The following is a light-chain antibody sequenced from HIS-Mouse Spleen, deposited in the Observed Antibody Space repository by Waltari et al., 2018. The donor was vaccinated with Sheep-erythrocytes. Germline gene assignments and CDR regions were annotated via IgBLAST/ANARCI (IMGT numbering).Light chain of an antibody. CDR3: CSYAGSSTPWV. CDR1: SSDVGGSNL. Sequence: QSALTKPASVAGSPGQSITISCTGTSSDVGGSNLVSLYQQHPGKAPKLMIYEGSKRPSGVSNRFSGSKSGNTASLTISGLQAEDEADYYCCSYAGSSTPWVFGGGTKLTVL. V-gene: IGLV2-23*01. J-gene: IGLJ3*02. CDR2: EGS.